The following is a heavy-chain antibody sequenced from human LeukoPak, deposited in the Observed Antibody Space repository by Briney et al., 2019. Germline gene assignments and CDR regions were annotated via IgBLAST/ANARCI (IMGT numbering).Heavy chain of an antibody. Sequence: GVSLRLSCAASGFTVSSYYMSWVRQAPGKGLEWVSVIYSGGSTYYADSVKGRFTISRDNSKNTLYLQMNSLRAEDTAVYYCERDSHSSGTDYWGQGTLVTVSS. J-gene: IGHJ4*02. CDR1: GFTVSSYY. CDR2: IYSGGST. V-gene: IGHV3-66*01. CDR3: ERDSHSSGTDY. D-gene: IGHD6-19*01.